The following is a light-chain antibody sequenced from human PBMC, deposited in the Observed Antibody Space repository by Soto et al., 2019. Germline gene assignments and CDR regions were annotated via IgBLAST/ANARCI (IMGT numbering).Light chain of an antibody. Sequence: DIQMTQSPSTLSASVGDRVTITCRASQSISSWLAWYQQKPANAPKLLIYDASSLESGVPSRFSGSRSGTEFTITISSLQPDDFATYYCQQYNSYSLTFGGGTKVEIK. J-gene: IGKJ4*01. CDR3: QQYNSYSLT. CDR1: QSISSW. V-gene: IGKV1-5*01. CDR2: DAS.